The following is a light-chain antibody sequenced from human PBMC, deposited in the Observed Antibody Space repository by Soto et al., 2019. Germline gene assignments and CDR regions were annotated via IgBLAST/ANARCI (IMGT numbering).Light chain of an antibody. J-gene: IGKJ1*01. CDR3: QQYDSIPPT. Sequence: PGDRATLSCRASQSVNSNYLAWYQLKPGQAPRLLIYGASNRATDIPYRFSASGSGTDFTLTNTRLEAEDFAVYYCQQYDSIPPTCGQGTKVE. CDR1: QSVNSNY. V-gene: IGKV3-20*01. CDR2: GAS.